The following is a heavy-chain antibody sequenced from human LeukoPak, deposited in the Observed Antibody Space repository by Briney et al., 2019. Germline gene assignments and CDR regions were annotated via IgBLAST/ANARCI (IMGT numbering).Heavy chain of an antibody. J-gene: IGHJ4*02. CDR1: GYTFTGYY. Sequence: GASVKVSCKASGYTFTGYYMHWVRQAPGQGLERMGWINPNSGGTNYAQKFQGRVTMTRDTSISTAYMELSRLRSDDTAVYYCAREGITGTTSFDYWGQGTLVTVSS. V-gene: IGHV1-2*02. D-gene: IGHD1-20*01. CDR3: AREGITGTTSFDY. CDR2: INPNSGGT.